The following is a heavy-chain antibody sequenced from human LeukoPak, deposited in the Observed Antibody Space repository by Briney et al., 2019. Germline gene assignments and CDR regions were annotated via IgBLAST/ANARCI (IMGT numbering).Heavy chain of an antibody. CDR3: TRSDYDTSGEFDY. Sequence: ASVKVSCKDSGYTFTDYYMHWVRQAPGQGLEWMGRINPNSGGTNYAQKFQGRVTMTRDTSISTASMELSSLRSDDTAVYYCTRSDYDTSGEFDYWGQGTLVTVSS. CDR2: INPNSGGT. D-gene: IGHD3-22*01. V-gene: IGHV1-2*06. J-gene: IGHJ4*02. CDR1: GYTFTDYY.